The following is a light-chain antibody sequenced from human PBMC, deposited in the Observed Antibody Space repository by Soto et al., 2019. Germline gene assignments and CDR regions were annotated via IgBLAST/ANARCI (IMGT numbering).Light chain of an antibody. CDR1: QSVSSN. CDR2: GAS. J-gene: IGKJ1*01. Sequence: EIVMTQSPATLSVSPGERATLSCRASQSVSSNLAWYQQKPGQAPRLLIYGASTRATGIPARFSGSGSGTEFPLTISSLQSEDSAVSYCQQYNNWRVAFGQGTKVEIQ. CDR3: QQYNNWRVA. V-gene: IGKV3-15*01.